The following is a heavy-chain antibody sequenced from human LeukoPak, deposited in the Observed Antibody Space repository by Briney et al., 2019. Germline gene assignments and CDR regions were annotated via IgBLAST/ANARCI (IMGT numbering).Heavy chain of an antibody. J-gene: IGHJ4*02. V-gene: IGHV3-30*18. CDR3: AKGGDYGDDPIDY. D-gene: IGHD4-17*01. CDR1: GFTFSSYV. Sequence: GGSLRLSCAASGFTFSSYVMHWVRQAPGKGLEWEAVISHDGSNKYYSDSVKGRFTISRDNSKNTLYLQMNSLRAEDTAVYYCAKGGDYGDDPIDYWGQGTLVTVSS. CDR2: ISHDGSNK.